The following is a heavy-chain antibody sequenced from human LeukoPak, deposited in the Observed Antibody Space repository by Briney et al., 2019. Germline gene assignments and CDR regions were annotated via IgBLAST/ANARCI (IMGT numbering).Heavy chain of an antibody. J-gene: IGHJ6*04. Sequence: GGSLRLSCAASGFIFDDYAMHWVRQAPGKGLEWVSTISWNSGSIAYADSVKGRFTISRDNAKNSLYLQMNSLRAEDTAVYYCAELGITMIGGVWGKGTTVTISS. CDR2: ISWNSGSI. V-gene: IGHV3-9*01. CDR3: AELGITMIGGV. CDR1: GFIFDDYA. D-gene: IGHD3-10*02.